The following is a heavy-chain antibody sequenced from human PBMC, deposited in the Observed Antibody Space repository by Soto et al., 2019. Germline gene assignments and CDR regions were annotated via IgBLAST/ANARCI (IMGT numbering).Heavy chain of an antibody. J-gene: IGHJ3*01. D-gene: IGHD3-22*01. CDR1: GFSFSNYG. CDR3: VKAQERSAQYFAVVITAFDF. V-gene: IGHV3-30*18. CDR2: ISHDGNSH. Sequence: LRLSCEGSGFSFSNYGIHWVRQAPGKGLEWVAVISHDGNSHHLADSVRGRFTISRDNSKNTVFLHMTSLRREDSAVYHCVKAQERSAQYFAVVITAFDFWGQGTMVTVSS.